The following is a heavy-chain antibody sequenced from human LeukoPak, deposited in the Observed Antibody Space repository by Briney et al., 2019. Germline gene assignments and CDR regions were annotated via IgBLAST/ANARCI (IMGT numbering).Heavy chain of an antibody. J-gene: IGHJ6*03. D-gene: IGHD4-17*01. Sequence: KPSETLSLTCTVSGHSISSGYYWGWIRQPPGKGLEWIGSIYHSGSTYYNPSLKSRVTISVDTSKNQFSLKLSSVTAADTAVYYCASFALRSARYYYYMDVWGKGTTVTVSS. V-gene: IGHV4-38-2*02. CDR2: IYHSGST. CDR1: GHSISSGYY. CDR3: ASFALRSARYYYYMDV.